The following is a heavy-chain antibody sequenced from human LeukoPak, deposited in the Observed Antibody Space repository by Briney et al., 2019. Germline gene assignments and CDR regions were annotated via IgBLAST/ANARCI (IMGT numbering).Heavy chain of an antibody. CDR2: IYSGGST. Sequence: GGSLRLSCAASGFTFSSYAMSWVRQAPGKGLEWVSVIYSGGSTYYADSVKGRFTISRDNSKNTLYLQMNSLRAEDTAVYYCARGRRDGYNLYYFDYWGQGTLVTVSS. CDR3: ARGRRDGYNLYYFDY. V-gene: IGHV3-66*02. J-gene: IGHJ4*02. CDR1: GFTFSSYA. D-gene: IGHD5-24*01.